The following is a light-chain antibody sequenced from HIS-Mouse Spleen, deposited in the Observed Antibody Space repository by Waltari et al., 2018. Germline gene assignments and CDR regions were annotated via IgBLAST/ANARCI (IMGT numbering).Light chain of an antibody. CDR3: YSTDSSGNHRV. CDR2: EDS. Sequence: SYELTQPPSVSVSPGQTARIPCPGYSFPTKYSYWYQQKSGQAPVLVIDEDSKRPPGIPGRFSGSSSGTMATLTISGAQVEDEADYYCYSTDSSGNHRVFGGGTKLTVL. CDR1: SFPTKY. V-gene: IGLV3-10*01. J-gene: IGLJ2*01.